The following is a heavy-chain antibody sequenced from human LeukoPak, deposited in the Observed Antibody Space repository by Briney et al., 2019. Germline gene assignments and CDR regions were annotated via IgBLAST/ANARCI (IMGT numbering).Heavy chain of an antibody. D-gene: IGHD5-18*01. V-gene: IGHV1-69*13. Sequence: SVKVSCKASGYTFTSYGISWVRQAPGQGLEWMGGIIPIFGTANYAQKFQGRVTITADESTSTAYMELSSLRSEDTAVYYCARGPSVGYSYGSFDYWGQGTLVTVSS. J-gene: IGHJ4*02. CDR2: IIPIFGTA. CDR3: ARGPSVGYSYGSFDY. CDR1: GYTFTSYG.